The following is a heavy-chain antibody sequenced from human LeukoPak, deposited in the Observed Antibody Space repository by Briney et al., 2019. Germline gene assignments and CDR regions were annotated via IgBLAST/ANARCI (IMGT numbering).Heavy chain of an antibody. CDR3: ARDPEQIL. J-gene: IGHJ4*02. CDR2: ITASGDST. D-gene: IGHD1-14*01. V-gene: IGHV3-23*01. CDR1: GFPFSSYP. Sequence: PGGSLRLSCAGSGFPFSSYPISWVRQPPGKGLEWVSAITASGDSTYSADSVKGRFTISRDNSRNTLFLEMSSLRAEDTAVYYCARDPEQILWGQGTLVTVSS.